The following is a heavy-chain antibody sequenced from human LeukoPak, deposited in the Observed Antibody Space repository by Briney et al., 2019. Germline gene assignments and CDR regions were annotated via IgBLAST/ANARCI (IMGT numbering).Heavy chain of an antibody. V-gene: IGHV4-39*01. Sequence: PSETLSLTCTVSGGSISSDTYFWGWIRQPPGKGLEWIGSIYYSGSTYYNPSLKSRVTISVDTSKNQFSLKLSSVTAADTAVYYCARHEEYSYGYRKKTGVVSAYFDYWGQGTLVTVSS. CDR1: GGSISSDTYF. D-gene: IGHD5-18*01. J-gene: IGHJ4*02. CDR3: ARHEEYSYGYRKKTGVVSAYFDY. CDR2: IYYSGST.